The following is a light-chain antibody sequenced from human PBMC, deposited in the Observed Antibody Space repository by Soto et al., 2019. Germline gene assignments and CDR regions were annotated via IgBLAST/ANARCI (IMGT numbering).Light chain of an antibody. Sequence: DIRMTQSPSSLSSSVGDIVTITCRASQSISSWLAWYQQKPCKAPKLLIYDASSLESGVPSRFSGSGSGTEFTLTTSSLQPDDFATYYCQQYNSYSWTFGQGTKVDI. CDR1: QSISSW. V-gene: IGKV1-5*01. CDR2: DAS. CDR3: QQYNSYSWT. J-gene: IGKJ1*01.